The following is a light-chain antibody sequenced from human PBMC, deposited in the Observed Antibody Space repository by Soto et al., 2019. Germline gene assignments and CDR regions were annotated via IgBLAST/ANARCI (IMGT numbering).Light chain of an antibody. CDR3: QQYGGSPPYT. J-gene: IGKJ2*01. Sequence: EIVLTQSPGPLSLSPGERATLSCRASQSVSSSYLAWYQQKPGQAPRLLIYGASSRATDIPDRFSSSGSGTAFTLSISRLEPDDFAVYYCQQYGGSPPYTFGQGTKLEIK. V-gene: IGKV3-20*01. CDR1: QSVSSSY. CDR2: GAS.